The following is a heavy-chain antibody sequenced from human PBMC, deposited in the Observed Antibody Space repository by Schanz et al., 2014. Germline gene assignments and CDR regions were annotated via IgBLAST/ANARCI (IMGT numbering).Heavy chain of an antibody. J-gene: IGHJ4*02. V-gene: IGHV3-23*01. Sequence: EVQLLESGGGLVQPGGSLRLSCAASGFTFSTHAMSWVRQAPGKGLEWVSYVSSSSSYTHYADSVKGRFTISRDNSKNTLYLQMNSLRAEDTAVYYCAKSLESCPGGRCSRGYFDYWGQGTLVTVSS. D-gene: IGHD2-8*02. CDR2: VSSSSSYT. CDR1: GFTFSTHA. CDR3: AKSLESCPGGRCSRGYFDY.